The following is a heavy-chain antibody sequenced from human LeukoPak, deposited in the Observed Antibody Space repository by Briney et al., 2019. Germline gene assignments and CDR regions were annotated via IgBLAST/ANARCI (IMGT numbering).Heavy chain of an antibody. J-gene: IGHJ5*02. CDR1: GYTFTNYD. CDR3: ARDPGPIYGDYEKISWFDP. Sequence: GASVKVSCKASGYTFTNYDMHWVRQAPGQRLAWMGWINAGNGDTKYSQKFQGRVTITRDTSASTAYMELSSLRSEDTAVYYCARDPGPIYGDYEKISWFDPWGQGTLVTVSS. D-gene: IGHD4-17*01. CDR2: INAGNGDT. V-gene: IGHV1-3*01.